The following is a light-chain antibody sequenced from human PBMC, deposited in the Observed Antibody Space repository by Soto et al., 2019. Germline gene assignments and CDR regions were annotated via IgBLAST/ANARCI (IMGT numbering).Light chain of an antibody. Sequence: DIQMTQSPSSLSASVGDRVTITCRATQGISNFLAWYQQKPGKVPKLLIFGASTLQAGVPSRFSGSGSGTDFTLTISSLQSEDVATYYCQRYISAPFTFGPGTNVDIK. CDR2: GAS. J-gene: IGKJ3*01. CDR1: QGISNF. V-gene: IGKV1-27*01. CDR3: QRYISAPFT.